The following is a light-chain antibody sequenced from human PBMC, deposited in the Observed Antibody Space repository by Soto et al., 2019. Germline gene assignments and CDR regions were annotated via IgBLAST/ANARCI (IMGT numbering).Light chain of an antibody. CDR2: DAS. V-gene: IGKV1-5*01. J-gene: IGKJ4*01. CDR1: QSISHF. CDR3: QQYNKWPRIT. Sequence: DIQMTQSPSTLSASVGDRVTITCRASQSISHFLAWYQQKPGKVPKLLIYDASNLGSGVPSRFSGSGSGTEFTLTISSLQSEDFAVYYCQQYNKWPRITFGGGTKVDIK.